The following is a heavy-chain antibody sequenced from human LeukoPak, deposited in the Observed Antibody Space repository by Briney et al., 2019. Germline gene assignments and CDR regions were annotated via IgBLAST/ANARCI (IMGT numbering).Heavy chain of an antibody. J-gene: IGHJ6*02. CDR1: GGSFSDYY. CDR2: INHGGST. V-gene: IGHV4-34*01. CDR3: ARDGYSTPDV. Sequence: SETLSLTCAVYGGSFSDYYWSWIRQPPGKGLEWIGEINHGGSTNYNPSLKSRVTPSVDTSKNQFSLKLTSVTAVDTTVYYCARDGYSTPDVWGQGTTVTVSS. D-gene: IGHD6-13*01.